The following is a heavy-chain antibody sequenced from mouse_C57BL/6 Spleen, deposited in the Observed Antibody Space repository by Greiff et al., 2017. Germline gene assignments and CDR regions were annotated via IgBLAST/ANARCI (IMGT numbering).Heavy chain of an antibody. CDR3: ARSGGIYYDYDFDY. J-gene: IGHJ2*01. Sequence: QVQLQQSGAELVKPGASVKLSCKASGYTFTSYWMHWVKQRPGQGLEWIGMIHPNSGSTNYNEKFKSKATLTVDKSSSTAYMQLSSLTSEDSAVYYCARSGGIYYDYDFDYWGQGTTLTVSS. V-gene: IGHV1-64*01. CDR1: GYTFTSYW. D-gene: IGHD2-4*01. CDR2: IHPNSGST.